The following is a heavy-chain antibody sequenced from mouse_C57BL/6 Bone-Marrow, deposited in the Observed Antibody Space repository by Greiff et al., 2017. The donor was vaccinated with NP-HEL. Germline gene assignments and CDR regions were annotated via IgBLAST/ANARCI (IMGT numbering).Heavy chain of an antibody. V-gene: IGHV1-50*01. CDR2: LDPSDSYT. CDR1: GYTFTSYW. J-gene: IGHJ2*01. CDR3: AREGATVVSFDY. Sequence: VQLQQPGAELVKPGASVKLSCKASGYTFTSYWMQWVKPRPGQGLEWIGELDPSDSYTNYNQQFKGKATLTVDTSSSTAYMQISSRTSEDSAVYYCAREGATVVSFDYWGQGTTLTVSA. D-gene: IGHD1-1*01.